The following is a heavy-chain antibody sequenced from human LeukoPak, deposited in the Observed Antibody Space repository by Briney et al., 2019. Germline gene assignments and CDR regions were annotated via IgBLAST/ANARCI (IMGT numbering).Heavy chain of an antibody. J-gene: IGHJ6*02. D-gene: IGHD3-10*01. CDR2: ISYDGSNK. CDR1: GFTFSSYA. Sequence: PGGSLRLSCAASGFTFSSYAMHWVRQAPGKGLEWVAVISYDGSNKYYADSVKGRFTISRDNSKNTLYLQMNSLRAEDTAVYYCARDGGPGMIRGVGDPLLYYGMDVWGQGTTVTVSS. V-gene: IGHV3-30-3*01. CDR3: ARDGGPGMIRGVGDPLLYYGMDV.